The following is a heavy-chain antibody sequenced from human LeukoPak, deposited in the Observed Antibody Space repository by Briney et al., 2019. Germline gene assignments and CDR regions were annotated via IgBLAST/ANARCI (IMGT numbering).Heavy chain of an antibody. J-gene: IGHJ6*03. CDR1: GFTFSRFW. CDR3: ARRDLDSSGYYYMDV. D-gene: IGHD3-22*01. Sequence: GGSLRLSCAASGFTFSRFWMSWVRQAPGKGLEWVANIKQDGSEKYYVDSVKGRFTISRDNAKNSLYLQMNSLRAEDTAVYYCARRDLDSSGYYYMDVWGKGTTVTVSS. V-gene: IGHV3-7*01. CDR2: IKQDGSEK.